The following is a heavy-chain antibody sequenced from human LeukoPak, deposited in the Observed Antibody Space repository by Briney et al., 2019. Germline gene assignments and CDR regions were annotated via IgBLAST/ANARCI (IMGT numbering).Heavy chain of an antibody. D-gene: IGHD6-13*01. Sequence: SQTLSLTCTVSGGSISSGGYYWSWIRQHPGKGLEWIGYIYYSGSTYYNPSLKSRVTISVDTSKNQFSLKLSSVTAADTAVYYCTREKKQPAPHWDYWGQGTLVTVSS. CDR3: TREKKQPAPHWDY. J-gene: IGHJ4*02. V-gene: IGHV4-31*03. CDR2: IYYSGST. CDR1: GGSISSGGYY.